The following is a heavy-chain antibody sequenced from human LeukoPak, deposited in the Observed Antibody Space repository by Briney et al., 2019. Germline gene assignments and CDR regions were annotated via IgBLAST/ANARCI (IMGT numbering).Heavy chain of an antibody. CDR2: IIPIFGTA. J-gene: IGHJ5*02. D-gene: IGHD5-12*01. CDR3: ARLNLGNSGFLLP. V-gene: IGHV1-69*13. CDR1: GGTFSSYA. Sequence: SVKVSCKACGGTFSSYAISWVRQAPGQGLEWMGGIIPIFGTANYAQKFQDSVTITADESTSTAYMELSSLRSEDTAVYYCARLNLGNSGFLLPWGQGTLVTVSS.